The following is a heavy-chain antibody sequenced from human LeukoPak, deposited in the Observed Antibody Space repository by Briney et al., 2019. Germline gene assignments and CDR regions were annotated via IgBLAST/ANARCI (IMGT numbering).Heavy chain of an antibody. V-gene: IGHV3-43*02. CDR1: GFTFDDYA. D-gene: IGHD3-9*01. Sequence: PGGSLRLSCAASGFTFDDYAMPWVRQAPGKGLEWVSLISGDGGSTYYADSVKGRFTISRDNSKNSLYLQMNSLRTEDTALYYCAKDNDILRYYGMDVWGQGTTVTVSS. J-gene: IGHJ6*02. CDR3: AKDNDILRYYGMDV. CDR2: ISGDGGST.